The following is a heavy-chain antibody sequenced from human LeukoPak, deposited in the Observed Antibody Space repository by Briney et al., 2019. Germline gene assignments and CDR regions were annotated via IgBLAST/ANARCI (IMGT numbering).Heavy chain of an antibody. CDR3: AKDGGSGFGELFKDY. V-gene: IGHV3-23*01. Sequence: GGSLRLSCAASGFTFSGLAMSWVRQAPGKGREWVSSINAGGGSTYYPDSVKGRFTISRDNSKDTLYLQMNSLRVEDTAVYYCAKDGGSGFGELFKDYWGQGTLVTVS. CDR1: GFTFSGLA. CDR2: INAGGGST. J-gene: IGHJ4*02. D-gene: IGHD3-10*01.